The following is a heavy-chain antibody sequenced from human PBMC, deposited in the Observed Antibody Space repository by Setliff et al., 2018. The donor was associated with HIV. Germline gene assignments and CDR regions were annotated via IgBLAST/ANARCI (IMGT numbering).Heavy chain of an antibody. CDR2: ISTSGTT. Sequence: SETLSLTCTVSGDSITSGTYYWSWIRQPAGMRLGGIGHISTSGTTNYNPSLKRRVTISGDTSKSQFPLKLTSSTAAATAAYICARVSTDYVWGSFLSSGPYYFDFWGQGALVTVSS. CDR1: GDSITSGTYY. J-gene: IGHJ4*02. CDR3: ARVSTDYVWGSFLSSGPYYFDF. D-gene: IGHD3-16*01. V-gene: IGHV4-61*09.